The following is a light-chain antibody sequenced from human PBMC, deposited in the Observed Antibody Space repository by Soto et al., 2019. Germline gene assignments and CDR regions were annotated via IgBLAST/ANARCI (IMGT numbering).Light chain of an antibody. CDR2: GAS. Sequence: EIVLTQSPRTLSLSPRERATLSCRASQSVSNNYLAWYQQKPGQAPRLLIYGASNRATGIPDRFSGSGSGTDFTLTISRLEPEDFAVYYCQQYGSSGTFGQGTKVDIK. CDR3: QQYGSSGT. J-gene: IGKJ1*01. CDR1: QSVSNNY. V-gene: IGKV3-20*01.